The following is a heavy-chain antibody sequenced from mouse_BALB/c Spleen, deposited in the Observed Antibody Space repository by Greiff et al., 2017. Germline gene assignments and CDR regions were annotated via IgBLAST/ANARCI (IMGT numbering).Heavy chain of an antibody. CDR3: AREEGNPAWFAY. Sequence: VQLQQSGPELVKPGASVKISCKASGYAFSSSWMNWVKQRPGQGLEWIGRIYPGDADTNYNGKFKGKATLTADKSSSTAYMQLSSLTSVDSAVYFCAREEGNPAWFAYGGQGTLVTVSA. CDR1: GYAFSSSW. CDR2: IYPGDADT. V-gene: IGHV1-82*01. D-gene: IGHD2-1*01. J-gene: IGHJ3*01.